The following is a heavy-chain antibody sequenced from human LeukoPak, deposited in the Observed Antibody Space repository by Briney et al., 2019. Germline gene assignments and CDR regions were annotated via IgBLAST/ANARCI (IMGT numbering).Heavy chain of an antibody. J-gene: IGHJ3*02. V-gene: IGHV4-30-2*01. Sequence: SETLSLTCTVSGGSISSGGYYWSWIRQPPGKGLEWIGYIYHSGSTYYNPSLKSRVTISVDRSKNQFSPKLSSVTAADTAVYYCARGATGTFDIWGQGTMVTVSS. CDR3: ARGATGTFDI. D-gene: IGHD1-1*01. CDR2: IYHSGST. CDR1: GGSISSGGYY.